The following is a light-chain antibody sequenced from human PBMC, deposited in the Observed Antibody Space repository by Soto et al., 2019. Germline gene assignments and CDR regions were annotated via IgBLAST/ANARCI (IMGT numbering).Light chain of an antibody. V-gene: IGLV2-11*01. J-gene: IGLJ1*01. CDR2: DVT. Sequence: QSVLTQPRSVSASPGQSVTISCTGTSSDVGRYDYVSWYQLHPGKAPKLIVYDVTERPSGVPDRFSGSKSGNTASLTISGLQAEDEADYSCCSFAGSYSYVFGTGTKVTVL. CDR1: SSDVGRYDY. CDR3: CSFAGSYSYV.